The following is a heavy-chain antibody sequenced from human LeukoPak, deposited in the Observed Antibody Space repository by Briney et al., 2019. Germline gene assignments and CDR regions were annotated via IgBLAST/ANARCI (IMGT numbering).Heavy chain of an antibody. CDR1: GESFSGYY. D-gene: IGHD3-22*01. Sequence: PSETLSLTCAVYGESFSGYYWSWIRQPPGKGLEWIGEIILGGRINYNPSLKSRVTISVDTSKNQFSLKLSSVTAADTAVYYCARGLSTPRYYYDSSGYYRTYYYYYMDVWGKGTTVSVSS. CDR3: ARGLSTPRYYYDSSGYYRTYYYYYMDV. J-gene: IGHJ6*03. V-gene: IGHV4-34*01. CDR2: IILGGRI.